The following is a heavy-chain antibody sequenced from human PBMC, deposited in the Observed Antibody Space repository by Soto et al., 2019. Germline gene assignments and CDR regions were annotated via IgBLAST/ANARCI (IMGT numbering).Heavy chain of an antibody. CDR3: ARESEDLTSNFDY. V-gene: IGHV3-23*01. Sequence: GGSLRLSCAASAFTFNNYAMSWVRQAPGKGLEWVSGIGGSGRTTYYADSVKGRFTISRDNSNNTLFLQMNSLRAEDTAVYYCARESEDLTSNFDYWGQGTLVTVSS. CDR2: IGGSGRTT. CDR1: AFTFNNYA. J-gene: IGHJ4*02.